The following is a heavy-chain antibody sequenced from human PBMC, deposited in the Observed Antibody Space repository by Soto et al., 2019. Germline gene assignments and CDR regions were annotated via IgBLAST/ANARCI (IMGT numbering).Heavy chain of an antibody. CDR1: GGSVSSGSYY. Sequence: PSETLSLTCTVSGGSVSSGSYYWSWIRQPPGKGLEWIGCIYYSGSTNYNPSLKSRVTISVDTSKNQFSLKLSSVTAADTAVYYCARVLATVTSFDYWGQGTLVTVSS. J-gene: IGHJ4*02. V-gene: IGHV4-61*01. D-gene: IGHD4-17*01. CDR3: ARVLATVTSFDY. CDR2: IYYSGST.